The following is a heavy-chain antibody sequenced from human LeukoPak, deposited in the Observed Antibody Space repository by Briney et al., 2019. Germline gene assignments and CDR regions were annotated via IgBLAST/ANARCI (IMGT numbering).Heavy chain of an antibody. J-gene: IGHJ4*02. Sequence: SQTLSLTCTVSGGSISSGSYYWSWIRQPAGKGLEWIGRIYTSGSTNYNPSLKSRVTMSVDTSKNQFSLKLSSVTAADTAVYYCAGDRGDYWGQGTLVTVSS. V-gene: IGHV4-61*02. CDR2: IYTSGST. CDR1: GGSISSGSYY. CDR3: AGDRGDY.